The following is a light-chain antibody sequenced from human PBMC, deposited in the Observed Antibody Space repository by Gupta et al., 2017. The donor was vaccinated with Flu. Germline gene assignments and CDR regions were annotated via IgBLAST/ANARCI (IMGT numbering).Light chain of an antibody. V-gene: IGLV2-8*01. Sequence: QSALTPPPPASGSPGLSVTISCTGTSSDVGGYNYVSWYQQHPGKAPKLMIYEVSKRPSGVPDRFSGSKSGNTASLTVSGLQAEDEADYYCSSYAGSNNVVFGGGTKLTVL. CDR3: SSYAGSNNVV. J-gene: IGLJ2*01. CDR2: EVS. CDR1: SSDVGGYNY.